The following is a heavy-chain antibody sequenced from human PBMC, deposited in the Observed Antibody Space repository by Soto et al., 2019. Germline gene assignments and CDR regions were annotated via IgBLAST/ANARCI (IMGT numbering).Heavy chain of an antibody. CDR1: GFTFSSYW. CDR2: IKQDGSEK. Sequence: EVQLVESGGGVVQPGGSLRLSCAASGFTFSSYWMSWVRQAPGQGLEWVANIKQDGSEKYYVDSVKGRFTISRDNAKNSLYLQMNSLRAEDTAVYYCSRTAGCSWSYYFDYWGQGTLVTVSS. D-gene: IGHD6-13*01. J-gene: IGHJ4*02. V-gene: IGHV3-7*03. CDR3: SRTAGCSWSYYFDY.